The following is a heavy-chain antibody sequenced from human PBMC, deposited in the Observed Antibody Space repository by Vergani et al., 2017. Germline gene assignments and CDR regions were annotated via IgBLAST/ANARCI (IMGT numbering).Heavy chain of an antibody. CDR3: ARDCTSGGCPDNYGMDV. J-gene: IGHJ6*02. CDR2: IGSSCPYI. Sequence: EVQLVESGGGLVKPGGSLRLSCAASGFTFSDFSMSWVRQAPGKGLEWVAFIGSSCPYINYADSVKGRFIISRDNTNNSLFLQLRSLRAEDAAVYYCARDCTSGGCPDNYGMDVWGQGATVTVSS. D-gene: IGHD2-8*01. V-gene: IGHV3-21*06. CDR1: GFTFSDFS.